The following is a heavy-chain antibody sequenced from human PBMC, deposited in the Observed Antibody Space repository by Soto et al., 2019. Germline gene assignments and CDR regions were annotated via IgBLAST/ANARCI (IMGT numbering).Heavy chain of an antibody. J-gene: IGHJ4*02. CDR2: INAGNGNT. V-gene: IGHV1-3*01. D-gene: IGHD3-16*02. CDR1: GYTFTSYA. Sequence: ASVKVSCKASGYTFTSYAMHWVRQAPGQRLEWMGWINAGNGNTKYSQKFQGRVTITRDTSASTAYMELSSLRSEDTAVYYCARVIGRLYYFYYWGQGSLVPVAS. CDR3: ARVIGRLYYFYY.